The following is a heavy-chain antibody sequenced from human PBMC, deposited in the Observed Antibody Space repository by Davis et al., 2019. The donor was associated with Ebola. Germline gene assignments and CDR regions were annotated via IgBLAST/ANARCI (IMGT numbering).Heavy chain of an antibody. V-gene: IGHV3-21*01. J-gene: IGHJ4*02. D-gene: IGHD1-1*01. CDR1: GFTFSSYS. CDR3: ARGSENWNYVDY. CDR2: ISSSSSYI. Sequence: GGSLRLSCAASGFTFSSYSMNWVRQAPGKGLEWVSSISSSSSYIYYADSVKGRFTISRDNAKNSQYLQMNSLRAEDTAVYYCARGSENWNYVDYWGQGTLVTVSS.